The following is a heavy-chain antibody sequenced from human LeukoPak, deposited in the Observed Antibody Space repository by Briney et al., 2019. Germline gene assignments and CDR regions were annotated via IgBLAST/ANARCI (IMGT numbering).Heavy chain of an antibody. Sequence: PGGSLRLSCAVSGFTFSNAWMSWVRQAPGKGLEWVGRIKSKTDGGTTDYAAPVKGRFTISRGDSKSTLYLQMNSLKSEDTAVYYCTTIRGFCSGRSCLGYWGQGTLVTVSS. CDR2: IKSKTDGGTT. CDR3: TTIRGFCSGRSCLGY. CDR1: GFTFSNAW. J-gene: IGHJ4*02. V-gene: IGHV3-15*01. D-gene: IGHD2-15*01.